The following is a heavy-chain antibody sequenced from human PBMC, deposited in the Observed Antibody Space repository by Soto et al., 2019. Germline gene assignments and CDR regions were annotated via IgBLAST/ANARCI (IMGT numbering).Heavy chain of an antibody. CDR1: GFTFSNSA. J-gene: IGHJ4*02. CDR3: AKDLPGYNSGPSDY. V-gene: IGHV3-23*01. CDR2: ISGSGGST. D-gene: IGHD6-25*01. Sequence: GGSLRLSFAASGFTFSNSAISWVRQAPGKGLEWVSVISGSGGSTYYADSVKGQFTISRDNSKKTLYLQMNSLRAEDTAVYYCAKDLPGYNSGPSDYWGQGTLVTVSS.